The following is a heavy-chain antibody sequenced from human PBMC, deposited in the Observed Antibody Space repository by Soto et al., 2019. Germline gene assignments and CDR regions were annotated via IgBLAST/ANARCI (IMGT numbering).Heavy chain of an antibody. Sequence: GESLKIACKASVYTFTNYWLGWVRQMPGKGLEWMGIINPHDSDVRYSPSFQGQVTISADKSISTVYLRWNSLKASDTAMYFCTRQMIQPQMRYNMYVWGQGTTVTVSS. D-gene: IGHD1-1*01. CDR2: INPHDSDV. CDR1: VYTFTNYW. CDR3: TRQMIQPQMRYNMYV. V-gene: IGHV5-51*01. J-gene: IGHJ6*02.